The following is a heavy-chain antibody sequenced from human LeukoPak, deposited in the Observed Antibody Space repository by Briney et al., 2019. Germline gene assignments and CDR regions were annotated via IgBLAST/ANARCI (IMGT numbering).Heavy chain of an antibody. V-gene: IGHV3-7*03. CDR2: IKQDGSEK. Sequence: PGGSLRLSCAASGFAFSTYWMSWVRQAPGKGLEWVANIKQDGSEKYYVDSVKGRFTISRDNAKNSLYLQMNSLRAEDTAVYYCARAYSSSSSYYYYGMDVWGQGTTVTVSS. J-gene: IGHJ6*02. D-gene: IGHD6-6*01. CDR1: GFAFSTYW. CDR3: ARAYSSSSSYYYYGMDV.